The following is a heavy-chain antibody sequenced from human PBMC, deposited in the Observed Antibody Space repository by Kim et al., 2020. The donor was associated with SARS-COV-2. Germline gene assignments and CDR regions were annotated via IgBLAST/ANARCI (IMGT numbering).Heavy chain of an antibody. D-gene: IGHD2-2*01. V-gene: IGHV3-43*02. CDR2: ISGDGGNI. J-gene: IGHJ6*02. Sequence: GGSLRLSCAASGLTFDDYTMHWVRQPPGKGLEWVALISGDGGNIYYADSVKGRFTISRDNSKNSLYLQMSSLTTEDSALYYCAKDHQVPANYDYYYSMDVWGQGTPVAVSS. CDR3: AKDHQVPANYDYYYSMDV. CDR1: GLTFDDYT.